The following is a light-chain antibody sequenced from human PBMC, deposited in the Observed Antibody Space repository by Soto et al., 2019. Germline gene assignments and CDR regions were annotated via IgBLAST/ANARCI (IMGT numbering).Light chain of an antibody. V-gene: IGLV1-40*01. CDR3: QSYDSSPV. CDR1: SSNIGAGYD. Sequence: QSVLTQPPSVSGPPGQRVTISCTGSSSNIGAGYDVHWYQQLPGTAPKLLIYGNSNRPSGVPDRFSGSKSGTSASLAITGHQAEDEADYYCQSYDSSPVFGGGTKLTVL. CDR2: GNS. J-gene: IGLJ2*01.